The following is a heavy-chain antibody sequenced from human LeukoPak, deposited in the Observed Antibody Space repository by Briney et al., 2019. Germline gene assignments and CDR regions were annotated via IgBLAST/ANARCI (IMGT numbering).Heavy chain of an antibody. CDR3: AISYCSSTSCYTNFDY. Sequence: ASVKVSCKASGYTFTSYDINWVRQATGQGLEWMGWMNPNSGNTGYAQKFQGRVTMTRNTSISTACMELSSLRSEDTAVYYCAISYCSSTSCYTNFDYWGQGTLVTVSS. J-gene: IGHJ4*02. CDR2: MNPNSGNT. V-gene: IGHV1-8*01. D-gene: IGHD2-2*02. CDR1: GYTFTSYD.